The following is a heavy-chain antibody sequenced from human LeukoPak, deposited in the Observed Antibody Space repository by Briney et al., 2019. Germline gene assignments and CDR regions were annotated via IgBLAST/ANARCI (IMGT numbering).Heavy chain of an antibody. CDR2: INHSGSA. D-gene: IGHD6-13*01. Sequence: SETLSLTCTVYGGSFSRYYWTWIRQPPGKGLEWIGEINHSGSANYNPSLKSRVTISVDASKSQFSLRLSSVTAADTAVYYCARLTYSNNWYFRRGLDNWFDPWGQGTLVTVSS. J-gene: IGHJ5*02. V-gene: IGHV4-34*01. CDR3: ARLTYSNNWYFRRGLDNWFDP. CDR1: GGSFSRYY.